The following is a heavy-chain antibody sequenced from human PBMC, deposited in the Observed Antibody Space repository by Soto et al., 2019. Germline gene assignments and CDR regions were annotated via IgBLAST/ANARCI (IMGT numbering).Heavy chain of an antibody. CDR2: IWYDGSNK. CDR1: GFTFSSYG. V-gene: IGHV3-33*01. D-gene: IGHD1-7*01. CDR3: ARDPGIKLELRPILYYYYGMDV. J-gene: IGHJ6*02. Sequence: GGSLRLSCAASGFTFSSYGMHWVRQAPGKGLEWVAVIWYDGSNKYYADSVKGRFTISRDNSKNTLYLQMNSLRAEDTAVYYCARDPGIKLELRPILYYYYGMDVWGQGTTVTVSS.